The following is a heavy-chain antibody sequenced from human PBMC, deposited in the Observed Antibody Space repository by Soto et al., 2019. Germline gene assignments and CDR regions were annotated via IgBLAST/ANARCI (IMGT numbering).Heavy chain of an antibody. Sequence: QVQLVQSGAEVKKPGSSVKVSCKASGGTFSSYAISWVRQAPGQGLEWMGGFIPISGAADYAQNFQGRVTIAADESTSTAYMELSSLRSEDTAVYYCASPRDNYYYNGMDVWGQGTTVTVSS. V-gene: IGHV1-69*12. CDR2: FIPISGAA. D-gene: IGHD3-10*01. CDR1: GGTFSSYA. J-gene: IGHJ6*02. CDR3: ASPRDNYYYNGMDV.